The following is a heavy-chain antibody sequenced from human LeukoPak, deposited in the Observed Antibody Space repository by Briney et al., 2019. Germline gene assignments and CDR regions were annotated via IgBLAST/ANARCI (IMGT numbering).Heavy chain of an antibody. V-gene: IGHV1-46*01. D-gene: IGHD5-24*01. CDR2: INPSGGST. CDR3: ARDRRDGHDY. J-gene: IGHJ4*02. Sequence: AASVKVSCKASGYTFTGYYMHWVRQAPGQGLEWMGIINPSGGSTNYAQKFQGRVTMTRDTSTSTVYMELSSLRSEDTAVYYCARDRRDGHDYWGQGTLVTVSS. CDR1: GYTFTGYY.